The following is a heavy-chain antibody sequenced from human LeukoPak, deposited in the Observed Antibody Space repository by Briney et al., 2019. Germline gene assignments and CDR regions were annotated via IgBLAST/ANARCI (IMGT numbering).Heavy chain of an antibody. CDR2: IWYDGSNK. D-gene: IGHD5-24*01. Sequence: SGGSLRLSCAASGFTFSSYGMHWVRQAPGKGLEWVAVIWYDGSNKYYADSVKGRFTLSRDNSKNTLYLQMNSLRAEDTAVYYCARHREMATILYYFDYWGQGTLVTVS. CDR3: ARHREMATILYYFDY. V-gene: IGHV3-33*01. CDR1: GFTFSSYG. J-gene: IGHJ4*02.